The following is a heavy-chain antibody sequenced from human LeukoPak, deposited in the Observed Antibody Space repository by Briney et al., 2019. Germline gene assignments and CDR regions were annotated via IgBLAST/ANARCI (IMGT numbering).Heavy chain of an antibody. CDR1: GFTFSSYG. V-gene: IGHV3-30*02. D-gene: IGHD3-22*01. CDR3: ARRSESYYDSSGYYSSAFDI. Sequence: GGSLRLSCAASGFTFSSYGMHWVRQAPGKGLEWMAFIWNDGSNKYYADSVKGRFTISRDNSKNTLSLQMNSLRAEDTAVYYCARRSESYYDSSGYYSSAFDIWGQGTMVTVSS. CDR2: IWNDGSNK. J-gene: IGHJ3*02.